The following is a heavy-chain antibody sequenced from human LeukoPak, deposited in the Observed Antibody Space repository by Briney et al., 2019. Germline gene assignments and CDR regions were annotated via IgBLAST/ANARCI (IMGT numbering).Heavy chain of an antibody. Sequence: GGSLRLSCAASGFTFSSYGMHWVRQAPGKGLEWVALIWYDGSNKYYADSVKGRLTISRDNSKNTLYLQMNSLRAEDTAVYYCAKYQPLLRSFDYWGQGTLVTVSS. CDR3: AKYQPLLRSFDY. J-gene: IGHJ4*02. CDR2: IWYDGSNK. CDR1: GFTFSSYG. D-gene: IGHD2-2*01. V-gene: IGHV3-33*08.